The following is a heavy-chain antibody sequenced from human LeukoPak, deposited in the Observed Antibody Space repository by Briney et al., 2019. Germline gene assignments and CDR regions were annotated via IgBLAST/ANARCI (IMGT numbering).Heavy chain of an antibody. V-gene: IGHV3-33*01. CDR2: IWYDGSNK. CDR3: ARDSLSSSWPDY. Sequence: GRSLRLSCAASGFTFSSYGMHWVRQAPGKGLEWVAVIWYDGSNKYYADSVKGRFTISRDNSKYTLYLQMNSLRAEDTAVYYCARDSLSSSWPDYWGQGTLVTVSS. CDR1: GFTFSSYG. J-gene: IGHJ4*02. D-gene: IGHD6-13*01.